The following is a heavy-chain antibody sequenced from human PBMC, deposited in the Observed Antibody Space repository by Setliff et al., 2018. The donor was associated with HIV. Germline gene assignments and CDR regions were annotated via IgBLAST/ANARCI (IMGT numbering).Heavy chain of an antibody. CDR3: ASLSLDY. V-gene: IGHV3-7*01. J-gene: IGHJ4*02. CDR1: GFTFSTYW. Sequence: GSLRLSCTASGFTFSTYWMTWVRQAPGKGLEWVGNINLDGSEQNYVDSVKGRFTISRDNAKNSLYLQMNSLRADDTAVYYCASLSLDYWGQGTLVTVSS. CDR2: INLDGSEQ.